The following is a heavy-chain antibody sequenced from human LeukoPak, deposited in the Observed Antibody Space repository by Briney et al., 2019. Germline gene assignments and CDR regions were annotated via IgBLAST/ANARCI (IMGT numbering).Heavy chain of an antibody. CDR2: INPNSGGT. CDR1: GYTFTGYY. V-gene: IGHV1-2*02. D-gene: IGHD5-18*01. Sequence: ASVKVSCKASGYTFTGYYMHWVRQAPGQGLEWMGWINPNSGGTNYAQKFQGRVTMTRDTSISTAYMELSRLRSDDTAMYYCARTRGYSYGGGYYFDYWGQGTLVTVSS. J-gene: IGHJ4*02. CDR3: ARTRGYSYGGGYYFDY.